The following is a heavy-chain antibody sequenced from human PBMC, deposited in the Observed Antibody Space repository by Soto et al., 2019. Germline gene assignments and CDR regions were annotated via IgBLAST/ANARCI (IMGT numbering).Heavy chain of an antibody. Sequence: SETLSLTCTVSGGSISSYYWSWIRQPPGKGLEWIGYIYYSGSTNENPSLKSRVTISVDTSKNQFSLKLSSVTAADTAVYYCARTHPGIAVAGSNWFDPWGQGTLVTVSS. CDR2: IYYSGST. CDR3: ARTHPGIAVAGSNWFDP. V-gene: IGHV4-59*01. D-gene: IGHD6-19*01. J-gene: IGHJ5*02. CDR1: GGSISSYY.